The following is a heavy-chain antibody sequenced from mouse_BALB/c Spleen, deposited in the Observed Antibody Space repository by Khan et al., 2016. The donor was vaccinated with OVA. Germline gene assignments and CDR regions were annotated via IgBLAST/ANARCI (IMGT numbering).Heavy chain of an antibody. CDR1: GFTFSRFG. V-gene: IGHV5-17*02. CDR3: ARDSNFDY. J-gene: IGHJ2*01. CDR2: ISSGSSTI. Sequence: VQLKESGGGLVQPGGSRKLSCAASGFTFSRFGMHWVRQAPEKGLEWVAYISSGSSTIYYGDTVKGRFITSRDNPKNTLFLQMTSLRSEDTAMYYCARDSNFDYWGQGTTLTVSS.